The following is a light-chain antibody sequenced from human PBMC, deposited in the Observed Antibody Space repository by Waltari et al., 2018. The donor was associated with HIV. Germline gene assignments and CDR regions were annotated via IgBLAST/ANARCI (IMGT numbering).Light chain of an antibody. J-gene: IGLJ3*02. Sequence: QSVLTQPPSASGTPGQRVTIPCSGRTPNIGSNYVYWYQPLPGTAPKLLIYRNNQRPSGVPDRFSGSKSGTSASLAISGLRSEDEADYYCAAWDDSLSGRVFGGGTKLTVL. CDR2: RNN. V-gene: IGLV1-47*01. CDR3: AAWDDSLSGRV. CDR1: TPNIGSNY.